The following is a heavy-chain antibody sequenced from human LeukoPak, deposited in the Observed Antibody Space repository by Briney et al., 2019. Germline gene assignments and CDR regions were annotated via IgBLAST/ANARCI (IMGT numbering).Heavy chain of an antibody. J-gene: IGHJ6*02. CDR2: ISAYNGNT. CDR3: ARTLRAFSTPSYYYGMDV. Sequence: ASVKVSCKASGYTFTSYGISWVRQAPGQGLEWMGWISAYNGNTNYAQKLQGRVTMTTDTSTSTAYMELRSLRSDDTAVYYCARTLRAFSTPSYYYGMDVWGQGTTVTVSS. CDR1: GYTFTSYG. V-gene: IGHV1-18*01. D-gene: IGHD2-15*01.